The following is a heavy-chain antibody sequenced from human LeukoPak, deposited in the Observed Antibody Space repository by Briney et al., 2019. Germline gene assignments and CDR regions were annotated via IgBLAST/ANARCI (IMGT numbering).Heavy chain of an antibody. Sequence: SVKVSCKASGGAFSSYAISWVRQAPGQGLEWMGGIIPIFGTANYAQKFQGRVTITADKSTSTAYMELSSLRSEDTAVYYCASVYVMGYCSGGSCYSGLDYWSQGTLVTVSS. J-gene: IGHJ4*02. V-gene: IGHV1-69*06. CDR3: ASVYVMGYCSGGSCYSGLDY. CDR2: IIPIFGTA. CDR1: GGAFSSYA. D-gene: IGHD2-15*01.